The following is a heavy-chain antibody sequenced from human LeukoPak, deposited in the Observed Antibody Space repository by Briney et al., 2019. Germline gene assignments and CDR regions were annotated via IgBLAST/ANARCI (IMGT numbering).Heavy chain of an antibody. CDR3: AKYVAPGWSGYLDY. J-gene: IGHJ4*02. V-gene: IGHV3-23*01. CDR2: ISGSGDST. Sequence: GGSLRLSCAASRFTFSNYCMTWVCQARGKALEWVSSISGSGDSTYYADSVKGRFTISRDNSKNTLYLQMNSLRVEDTAIYYCAKYVAPGWSGYLDYWGQGTLVTVSS. CDR1: RFTFSNYC. D-gene: IGHD2-15*01.